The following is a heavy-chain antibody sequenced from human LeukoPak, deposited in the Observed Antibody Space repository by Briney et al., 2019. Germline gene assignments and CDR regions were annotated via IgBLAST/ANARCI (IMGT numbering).Heavy chain of an antibody. D-gene: IGHD3-10*01. V-gene: IGHV3-21*01. CDR2: ISSSSSYI. Sequence: GGSLRLSCAASGFTFSSYKMNWVRQAPGKGLEWVSSISSSSSYIYYADSVRGRFTISRDNAKNSLYLQTNSLRAEDTAVYYCARELISSGSLDYWGQRTLVTVSS. CDR1: GFTFSSYK. J-gene: IGHJ4*02. CDR3: ARELISSGSLDY.